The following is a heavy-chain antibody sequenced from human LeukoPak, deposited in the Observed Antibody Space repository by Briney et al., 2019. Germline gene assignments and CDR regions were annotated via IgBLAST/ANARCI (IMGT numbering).Heavy chain of an antibody. CDR1: GGTFSSYA. CDR2: INPSGGST. J-gene: IGHJ5*02. V-gene: IGHV1-46*01. D-gene: IGHD3-22*01. Sequence: ASVKVSCKASGGTFSSYAISWVRQAPGQGLEWMGIINPSGGSTSYAQKFQGRVTMTRDTSTSTVYMELSSLRSEDTAVYYCARGAEGRTYYYGSSGYFSWGQGTLVTVSS. CDR3: ARGAEGRTYYYGSSGYFS.